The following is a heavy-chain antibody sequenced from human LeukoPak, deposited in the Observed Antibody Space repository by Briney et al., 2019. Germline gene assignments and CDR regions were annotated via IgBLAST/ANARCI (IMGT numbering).Heavy chain of an antibody. D-gene: IGHD2-21*02. Sequence: GGSLRLSCAASGFTFSSYAMSWVRQAPGRGLEWVSSISTSGGSTYYADSVKGRFTISRDNSKNTLHLQMNSLRAEDTAVYYCAKATTASPRNFDYWGQGTLVTVSS. V-gene: IGHV3-23*01. J-gene: IGHJ4*02. CDR3: AKATTASPRNFDY. CDR2: ISTSGGST. CDR1: GFTFSSYA.